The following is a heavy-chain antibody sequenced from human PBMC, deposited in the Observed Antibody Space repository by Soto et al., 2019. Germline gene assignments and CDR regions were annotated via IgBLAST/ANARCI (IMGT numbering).Heavy chain of an antibody. CDR2: IYHSGRT. CDR3: ARHYFDRSDYTTNWFDP. V-gene: IGHV4-30-2*01. CDR1: GGSINSGGYS. J-gene: IGHJ5*02. D-gene: IGHD3-22*01. Sequence: SETLSLTCAVSGGSINSGGYSCSWIRQPPGKGLEWIGYIYHSGRTYYNPSLKSRVTIFVDTSKNQFSLKLTSVTAADTALYYCARHYFDRSDYTTNWFDPWGQGTLVTVSS.